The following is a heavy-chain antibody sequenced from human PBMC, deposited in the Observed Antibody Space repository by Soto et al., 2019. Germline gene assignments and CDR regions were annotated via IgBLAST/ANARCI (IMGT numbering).Heavy chain of an antibody. CDR2: IKQDGSER. J-gene: IGHJ4*02. CDR1: GFTFDTFW. CDR3: AGGTGWVFNF. V-gene: IGHV3-7*03. D-gene: IGHD6-19*01. Sequence: EVQLVESGGGLVQPGGSPRLSCAASGFTFDTFWMTWVRQAPGKGLEWVAIIKQDGSERRYGDSVKGRFSISRDNTKNSLFLQLNSLRAEDTAMYFCAGGTGWVFNFWGQGTLVAVSS.